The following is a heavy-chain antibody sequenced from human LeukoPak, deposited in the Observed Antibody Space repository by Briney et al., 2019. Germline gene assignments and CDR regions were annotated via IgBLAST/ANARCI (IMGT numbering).Heavy chain of an antibody. CDR2: INAGNGNT. CDR3: ARDESYYGSGRRGFDY. D-gene: IGHD3-10*01. CDR1: GYTFTSYV. V-gene: IGHV1-3*01. Sequence: ASVKVSCKASGYTFTSYVMHWVRQAPGQRLKWMGWINAGNGNTQYSQKFQGRVTITRDTSASTAYMELSSLRSEGTAVYYCARDESYYGSGRRGFDYWGQGTLVTVSS. J-gene: IGHJ4*02.